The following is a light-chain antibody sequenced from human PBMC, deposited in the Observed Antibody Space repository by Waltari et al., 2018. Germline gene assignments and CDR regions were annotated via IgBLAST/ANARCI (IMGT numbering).Light chain of an antibody. CDR2: GAS. CDR3: QKYSRSPFT. V-gene: IGKV3-20*01. CDR1: QSVSSY. J-gene: IGKJ3*01. Sequence: VILTQSPATLSLSPGERVTLSCRASQSVSSYLAWYQQKPGQAPRLLIYGASSRVTGIPARFSGSWSGTEFTLTISSLEPEDFAVYYCQKYSRSPFTFGPGTKLEIK.